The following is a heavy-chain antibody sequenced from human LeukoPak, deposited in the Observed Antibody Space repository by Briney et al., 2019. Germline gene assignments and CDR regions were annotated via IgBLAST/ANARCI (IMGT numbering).Heavy chain of an antibody. CDR3: AKDVQRGSSPSDY. J-gene: IGHJ4*02. V-gene: IGHV3-30*18. Sequence: PGRSLRLSCLASGFTFNNYGIQWVRQAPGKGLEWVAVISYDGSHKYYADSVKGRFTISRDNSKNSLYLQMNSLRAEDTAVYYCAKDVQRGSSPSDYWGQGTLVTVSS. CDR2: ISYDGSHK. D-gene: IGHD1-26*01. CDR1: GFTFNNYG.